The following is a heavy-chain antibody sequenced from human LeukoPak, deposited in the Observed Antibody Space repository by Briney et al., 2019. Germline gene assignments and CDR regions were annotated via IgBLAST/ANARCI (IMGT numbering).Heavy chain of an antibody. J-gene: IGHJ4*02. V-gene: IGHV1-18*01. CDR2: ISAYNGNT. CDR3: ARDRGIAVAAPGY. Sequence: ASVKVSCKASGYTFTSYGISWVRQAPGQGLEWMGWISAYNGNTNYAQKLQGRVTMTTDTSTSTAYTELRSLRSDDTAVYYCARDRGIAVAAPGYWGQGTLVTVSS. CDR1: GYTFTSYG. D-gene: IGHD6-19*01.